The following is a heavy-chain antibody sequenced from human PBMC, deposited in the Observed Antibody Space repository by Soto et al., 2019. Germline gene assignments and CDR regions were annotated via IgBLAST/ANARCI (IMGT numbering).Heavy chain of an antibody. J-gene: IGHJ6*02. Sequence: QVQLVQSGAEVKKPGSSVKVSCKASGGTFSSYAISWVRQAPGQGLEWMGGIIPIFGTANYAQKFQGRVTITADESTSTAYMELSSLRSEDTAVYYCARGPEYSSSSVVDYYYYDGMDVWGQGTTVTVSS. CDR2: IIPIFGTA. CDR3: ARGPEYSSSSVVDYYYYDGMDV. V-gene: IGHV1-69*01. CDR1: GGTFSSYA. D-gene: IGHD6-6*01.